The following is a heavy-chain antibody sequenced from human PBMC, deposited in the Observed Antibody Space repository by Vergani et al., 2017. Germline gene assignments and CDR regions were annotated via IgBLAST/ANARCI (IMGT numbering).Heavy chain of an antibody. CDR3: TTEPGYCGDGSCCLLRDHHYYGMDV. CDR2: IKSTFDRGTT. V-gene: IGHV3-15*07. CDR1: GFSFRNAW. Sequence: EVQLVESGGGIVKPGGSLRLSCVASGFSFRNAWMNWVRRTPGKGLEWVGRIKSTFDRGTTDYAAAVKGRFTISRDDSKNTLFLQMNGLKTEYIGVYYCTTEPGYCGDGSCCLLRDHHYYGMDVWGQGTTVTVSS. J-gene: IGHJ6*02. D-gene: IGHD2-15*01.